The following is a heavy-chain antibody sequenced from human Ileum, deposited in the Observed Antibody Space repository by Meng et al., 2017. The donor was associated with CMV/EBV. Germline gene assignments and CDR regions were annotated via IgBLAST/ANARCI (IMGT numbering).Heavy chain of an antibody. CDR1: GFTFSNYG. CDR3: VQDNGRGDF. D-gene: IGHD3-10*02. V-gene: IGHV3-30*02. CDR2: INHDGSNT. J-gene: IGHJ4*02. Sequence: GGSLRLSCEASGFTFSNYGMHWVRQAPGKGLEWVGFINHDGSNTYYSDSMEGRFAIFRDSSKNTLSLQTNSLRAEDTAVYFCVQDNGRGDFWGQGTLVTVSS.